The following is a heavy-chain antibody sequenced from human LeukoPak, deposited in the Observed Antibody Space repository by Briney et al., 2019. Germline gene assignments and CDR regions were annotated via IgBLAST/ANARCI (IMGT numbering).Heavy chain of an antibody. Sequence: SETLSLTCTVSGGSISSYYWSWIRQPAGKGLEWIGRIYTSGNTNYNPSLKSRVTMSVDTYKNQFSLKLSSVTAADTAVYYCARVPWDSSGWPYFDYWGQGTLVTVSS. CDR1: GGSISSYY. J-gene: IGHJ4*02. CDR2: IYTSGNT. V-gene: IGHV4-4*07. CDR3: ARVPWDSSGWPYFDY. D-gene: IGHD6-19*01.